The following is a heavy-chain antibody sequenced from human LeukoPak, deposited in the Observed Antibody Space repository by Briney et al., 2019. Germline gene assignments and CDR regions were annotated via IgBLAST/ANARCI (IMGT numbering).Heavy chain of an antibody. V-gene: IGHV1-2*02. CDR2: INPNTGDT. D-gene: IGHD6-6*01. CDR3: ASYPRYSSSPPFDY. Sequence: ASVKVSCKASGYTFTGYYMHWVRQAPGQGLEGMGWINPNTGDTNYAQKFQGRVTMTRDTTSSTAYMELSRLKSDDTAVYYCASYPRYSSSPPFDYWGQGTLVSVSS. J-gene: IGHJ4*02. CDR1: GYTFTGYY.